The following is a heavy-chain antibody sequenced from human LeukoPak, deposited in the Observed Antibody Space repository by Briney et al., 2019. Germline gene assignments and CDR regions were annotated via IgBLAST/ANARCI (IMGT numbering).Heavy chain of an antibody. J-gene: IGHJ4*02. CDR3: ACSSGYYRGGPFDY. CDR2: IYHSGST. D-gene: IGHD3-22*01. V-gene: IGHV4-30-2*01. Sequence: PSETLSLTCTVSGASVSSASYWTWIRQPPGKGLEWIGYIYHSGSTYYNPSLQSRVTISVDRSKNHFSLRLSSVTAADTAVYYCACSSGYYRGGPFDYWGQGTLVTVSS. CDR1: GASVSSASY.